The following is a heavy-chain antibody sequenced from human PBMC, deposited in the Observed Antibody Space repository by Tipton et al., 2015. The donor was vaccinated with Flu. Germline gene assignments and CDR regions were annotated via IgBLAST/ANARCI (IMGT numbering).Heavy chain of an antibody. CDR2: IYYSGST. Sequence: TLSLTCTVSGGSISSYYWSWIRQPPGKGLEWIGYIYYSGSTNYNPSLKSRVTMSVDTSKNQFSLKLSSVTAADTAVYYCARDGWLRGFDYWGQGTLVTVSS. V-gene: IGHV4-59*12. J-gene: IGHJ4*02. D-gene: IGHD3-10*01. CDR1: GGSISSYY. CDR3: ARDGWLRGFDY.